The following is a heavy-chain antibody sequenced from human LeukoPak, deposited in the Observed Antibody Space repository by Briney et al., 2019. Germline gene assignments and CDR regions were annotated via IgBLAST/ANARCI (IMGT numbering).Heavy chain of an antibody. J-gene: IGHJ4*02. D-gene: IGHD6-13*01. CDR1: GYTFTSYG. CDR3: ARDTLRIAAAGTFNY. CDR2: ISAYNGNT. V-gene: IGHV1-18*01. Sequence: WASVKVSCKASGYTFTSYGISWVRQAPGQGLEWMGWISAYNGNTNYAQKLQGRVTMTTDTSTSTAYMELRSLRSDDTAVYYCARDTLRIAAAGTFNYWGQGTLVTVSS.